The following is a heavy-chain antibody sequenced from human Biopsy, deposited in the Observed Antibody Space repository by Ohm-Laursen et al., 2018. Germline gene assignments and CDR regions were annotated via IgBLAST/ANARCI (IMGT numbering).Heavy chain of an antibody. CDR1: GFTFSGYY. CDR2: ISGSGTTI. Sequence: SLRLSCSASGFTFSGYYMSWIRQAPGKGLEWLSYISGSGTTIFYADSVKGRFTVSRDNAKNSLYLQMNSLTVEDTAVYYCARDGAGSYHDYWGQGTLVTVFS. CDR3: ARDGAGSYHDY. D-gene: IGHD3-10*01. J-gene: IGHJ4*02. V-gene: IGHV3-11*01.